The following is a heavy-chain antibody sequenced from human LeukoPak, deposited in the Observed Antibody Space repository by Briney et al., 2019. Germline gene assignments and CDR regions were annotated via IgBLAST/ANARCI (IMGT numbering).Heavy chain of an antibody. CDR1: GFTFSSYS. D-gene: IGHD5-18*01. J-gene: IGHJ4*02. CDR2: ISSSSSTI. V-gene: IGHV3-48*01. Sequence: GGSLRLSCAASGFTFSSYSMNWVRQAPGKGLEWVSHISSSSSTIYYADSVKGRFTISRDNAKNSLYLQMNSLRAEDTAVYYCAKAAETVDTAIDYWGQGTLVTVSS. CDR3: AKAAETVDTAIDY.